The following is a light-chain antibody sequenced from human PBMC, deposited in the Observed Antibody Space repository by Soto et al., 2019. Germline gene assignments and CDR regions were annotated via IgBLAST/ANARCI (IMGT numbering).Light chain of an antibody. V-gene: IGKV4-1*01. CDR1: QSVLDNSYKKNY. CDR2: WAS. Sequence: DIVMTQSPDSLAVSLGERATVNCKSSQSVLDNSYKKNYLAWYQQKQGQPPKLLISWASTRESGVPDRFSGSESGTDFTLTISSLQAEDVAVYYCQQYRYTPWTFGQGTKVEIK. CDR3: QQYRYTPWT. J-gene: IGKJ1*01.